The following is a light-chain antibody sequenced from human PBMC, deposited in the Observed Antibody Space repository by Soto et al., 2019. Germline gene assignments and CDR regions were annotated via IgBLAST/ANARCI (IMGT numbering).Light chain of an antibody. CDR1: QSVSSSD. Sequence: EIVLTQSPGTVSLSPGDRATLSCRASQSVSSSDLAWYTXXXXQAPRLLIYGASTRATGIPDRFSGSGSGTAVTLTISRLEPADFAVYYCKQYGGSPLYTFGQGTKLEIK. V-gene: IGKV3-20*01. CDR2: GAS. CDR3: KQYGGSPLYT. J-gene: IGKJ2*01.